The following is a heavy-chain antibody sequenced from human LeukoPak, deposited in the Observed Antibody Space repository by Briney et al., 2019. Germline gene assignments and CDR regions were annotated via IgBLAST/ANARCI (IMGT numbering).Heavy chain of an antibody. V-gene: IGHV3-33*01. Sequence: GGSLRLSCAASGFTFSSYGMHWVRQAPGKGLEWVAVIWYDGSNKYYADSVKGRFTISRDNSKSTLYLQMNSLRAEDTAVYYCARDMGSGWYNYFDYWGQGTLVTVSS. D-gene: IGHD6-19*01. J-gene: IGHJ4*02. CDR2: IWYDGSNK. CDR1: GFTFSSYG. CDR3: ARDMGSGWYNYFDY.